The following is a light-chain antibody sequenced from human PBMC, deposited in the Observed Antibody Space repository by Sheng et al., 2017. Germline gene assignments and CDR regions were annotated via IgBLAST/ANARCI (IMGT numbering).Light chain of an antibody. V-gene: IGKV3-20*01. CDR1: QIVTNNY. CDR3: QQYGSSPET. CDR2: GVS. Sequence: EIVMTQSPATLSVSPGERATLSCRASQIVTNNYVAWYQQKPGQAPRLLIYGVSSRDSGVPDRFSASGSGTDFTLTIDRLEPEDFGVYFCQQYGSSPETFGQGTKVEMK. J-gene: IGKJ1*01.